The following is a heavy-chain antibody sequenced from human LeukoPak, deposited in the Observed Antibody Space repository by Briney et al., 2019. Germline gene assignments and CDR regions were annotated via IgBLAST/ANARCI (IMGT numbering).Heavy chain of an antibody. J-gene: IGHJ4*02. CDR1: GGSISSGSYY. V-gene: IGHV4-61*02. CDR3: ARDLGSSWYGPTSFDY. D-gene: IGHD6-13*01. CDR2: IYTSGST. Sequence: PSETLSLTCTVSGGSISSGSYYWSWIRQPAGKGLEWIGRIYTSGSTNYNPSLKSRVTISVDTSKNQFSLKLSSVTAADTAVYYCARDLGSSWYGPTSFDYWGQGTLVTVSS.